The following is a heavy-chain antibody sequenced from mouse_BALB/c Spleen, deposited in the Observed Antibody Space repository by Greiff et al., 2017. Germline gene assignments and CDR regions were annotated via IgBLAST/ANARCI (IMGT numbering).Heavy chain of an antibody. CDR1: GFSLTGYG. CDR2: IWGDGST. J-gene: IGHJ1*01. Sequence: QVQLKESGPGLVAPSQSLSITCTVSGFSLTGYGVNWVRQPPGKGLEWLGMIWGDGSTDYNSALKSRLSISKDNSKSQVFLKMNSLQTDDTARYYCARDRGSSYFDWYFDVWGAGTTVTVSS. V-gene: IGHV2-6-7*01. CDR3: ARDRGSSYFDWYFDV. D-gene: IGHD1-1*01.